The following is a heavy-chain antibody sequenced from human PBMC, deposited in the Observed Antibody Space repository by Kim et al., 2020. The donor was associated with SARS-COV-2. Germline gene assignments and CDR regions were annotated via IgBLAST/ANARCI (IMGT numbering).Heavy chain of an antibody. V-gene: IGHV3-21*01. J-gene: IGHJ6*02. Sequence: SVKGRFTIARDNAKNSLYLQMNSLRAEDTAVYYCAREHRGGLYYYYGMDVWGQGTTVTVSS. CDR3: AREHRGGLYYYYGMDV.